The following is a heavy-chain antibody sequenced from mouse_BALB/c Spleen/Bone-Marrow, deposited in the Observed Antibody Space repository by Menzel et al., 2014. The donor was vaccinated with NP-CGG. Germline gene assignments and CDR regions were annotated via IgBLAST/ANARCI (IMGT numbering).Heavy chain of an antibody. Sequence: VQLQQSGAELVKPGASVKLSCKASGYTFTSYWVHWVKQRPGQGLEWIGEIDPSAGRTDYNKKFKSQATLTADKSSSTAYMHLSSLTSEDSAVYYCARINGYDYWGQGTTLTVSS. CDR2: IDPSAGRT. CDR3: ARINGYDY. J-gene: IGHJ2*01. D-gene: IGHD2-2*01. V-gene: IGHV1S81*02. CDR1: GYTFTSYW.